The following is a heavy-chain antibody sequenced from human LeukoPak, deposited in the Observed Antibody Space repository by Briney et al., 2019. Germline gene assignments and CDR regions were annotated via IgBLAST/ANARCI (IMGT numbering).Heavy chain of an antibody. CDR3: ARDGQYYYDSSGYYSAPFDY. V-gene: IGHV4-4*07. J-gene: IGHJ4*02. Sequence: SETLSLTCTVSGGSISSYYWSWIRQPAGEGLEWIGRIYTSGSTNYNPSLKSRVTMSVDTSKNQFSLKLSSVTAADTAVYYCARDGQYYYDSSGYYSAPFDYWGQGTLVTVSS. D-gene: IGHD3-22*01. CDR2: IYTSGST. CDR1: GGSISSYY.